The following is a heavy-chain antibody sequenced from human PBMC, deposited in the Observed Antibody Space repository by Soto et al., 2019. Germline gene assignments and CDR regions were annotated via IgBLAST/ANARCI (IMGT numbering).Heavy chain of an antibody. Sequence: PSETLSLTCTVSGGSISSGAYYWSWIRHHPGKGLEWIGYIYSSGSTYYNPSLKSRLTFSIDKSKNQLSLKLSSVTAADTAVYYCARSRVVGILITSHWFDPWGQGTLVTVSS. V-gene: IGHV4-31*03. CDR3: ARSRVVGILITSHWFDP. J-gene: IGHJ5*02. CDR1: GGSISSGAYY. D-gene: IGHD3-3*01. CDR2: IYSSGST.